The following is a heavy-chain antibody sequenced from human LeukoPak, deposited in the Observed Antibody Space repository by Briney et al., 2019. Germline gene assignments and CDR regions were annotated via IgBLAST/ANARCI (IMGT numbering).Heavy chain of an antibody. CDR1: GFTFSNYA. Sequence: GGSLRLSCAASGFTFSNYAIHWVRQAPGKGLEWVAVISYDGSNKYYADSVKGRFTISRDNAKNTLYLQMHSLRAEDTAVYYCARGGSYYRYYYYYMDVWGKGTTVTVSS. D-gene: IGHD1-26*01. J-gene: IGHJ6*03. CDR3: ARGGSYYRYYYYYMDV. CDR2: ISYDGSNK. V-gene: IGHV3-30*04.